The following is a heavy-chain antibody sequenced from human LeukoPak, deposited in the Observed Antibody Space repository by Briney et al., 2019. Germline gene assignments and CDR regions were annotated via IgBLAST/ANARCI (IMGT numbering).Heavy chain of an antibody. CDR2: IYYSGST. D-gene: IGHD6-19*01. CDR1: GGSISSSSYH. CDR3: ARYGSIAVAGKGSYNWFDP. Sequence: SETLSLTCTVSGGSISSSSYHWGWIRQPPGKGLEWIGYIYYSGSTNYNPSLKSRVTISVDTSKNQFSLKLSSVTAADTAVYYCARYGSIAVAGKGSYNWFDPWGQGTLVTVSS. J-gene: IGHJ5*02. V-gene: IGHV4-61*05.